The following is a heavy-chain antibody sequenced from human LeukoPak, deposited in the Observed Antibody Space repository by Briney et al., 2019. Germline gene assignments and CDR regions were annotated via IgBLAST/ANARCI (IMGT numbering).Heavy chain of an antibody. V-gene: IGHV3-23*01. Sequence: GGSLRLSYAASGFTFSNYAMSWVRQAPGKGLEWFSGIIGSGVNTYYADSVKGRFTISRDNSKNTLYLQMNSLRAEDTAVYYCAKDLAYSNYDLKYGMDVWGQGTTVTVSS. CDR3: AKDLAYSNYDLKYGMDV. J-gene: IGHJ6*02. D-gene: IGHD4-11*01. CDR1: GFTFSNYA. CDR2: IIGSGVNT.